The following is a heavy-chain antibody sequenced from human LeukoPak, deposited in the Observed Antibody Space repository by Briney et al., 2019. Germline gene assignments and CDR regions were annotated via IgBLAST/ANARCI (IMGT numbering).Heavy chain of an antibody. J-gene: IGHJ4*02. CDR3: AKDFGVPITIFGVVTQGPLPYYFDY. CDR2: IKQDGSEK. V-gene: IGHV3-7*03. D-gene: IGHD3-3*01. CDR1: GFTFSSYW. Sequence: GGSLRLSCVASGFTFSSYWMSWVRQAPGKGLEWVANIKQDGSEKYYVDSVKGRFTISRDNAKNSLYLQMNSLRAEDTAVYYCAKDFGVPITIFGVVTQGPLPYYFDYWGQGTLVTVSS.